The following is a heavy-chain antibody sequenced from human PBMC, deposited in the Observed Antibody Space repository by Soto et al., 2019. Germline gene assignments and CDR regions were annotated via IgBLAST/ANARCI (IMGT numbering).Heavy chain of an antibody. CDR1: GGSISSSNW. D-gene: IGHD3-22*01. Sequence: QVQLQESGPGLVKPSGTLSLTCAVSGGSISSSNWWTWVRQPPGKGLEWIGEIYHRGSTNYNPSLESRVTISVDKSKNQFALKLSSVTAADTAVYYCASRGSGSSTWFDLWGRGTLVTVSS. J-gene: IGHJ2*01. CDR2: IYHRGST. CDR3: ASRGSGSSTWFDL. V-gene: IGHV4-4*02.